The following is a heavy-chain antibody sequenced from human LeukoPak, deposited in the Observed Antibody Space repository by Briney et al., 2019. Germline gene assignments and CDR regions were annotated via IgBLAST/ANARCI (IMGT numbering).Heavy chain of an antibody. V-gene: IGHV3-30*04. J-gene: IGHJ4*02. CDR1: GFTFSSYA. CDR3: AREGRAVAGYFYFDY. D-gene: IGHD6-19*01. Sequence: GGSLRLSCAASGFTFSSYAMHWVRQAPGKGLEWVAVISYDGNNKYYADSVKGRFTISRDNSKNTLYLQMNSLRAEDTAVYYCAREGRAVAGYFYFDYWGQGTLVTVSS. CDR2: ISYDGNNK.